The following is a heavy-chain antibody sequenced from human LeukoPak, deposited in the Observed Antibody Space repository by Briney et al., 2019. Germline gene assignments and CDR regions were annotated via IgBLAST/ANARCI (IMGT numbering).Heavy chain of an antibody. CDR1: GFTFSNDW. CDR3: TPDYYFEY. CDR2: IKTKTDGGKT. Sequence: GGSLRLSCAACGFTFSNDWMGWVRQAPGKGLEGIGHIKTKTDGGKTEYAAPLKRRFTISTDDSSNTLYLQMNSLRTDDTAMYYCTPDYYFEYWGQGTLVTVSS. J-gene: IGHJ4*02. V-gene: IGHV3-15*01.